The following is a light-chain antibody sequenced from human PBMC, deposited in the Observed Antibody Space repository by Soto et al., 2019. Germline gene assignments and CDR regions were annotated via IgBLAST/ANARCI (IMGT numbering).Light chain of an antibody. CDR3: QQSYSTPQT. Sequence: DIQMTQSPSSLSASVGDRVTITCRASQSISSYLNWYQQKPGKAPKLLIYAASSLQSGVPSRFSGSGSGTDFTLPISSLQPEDFATYYCQQSYSTPQTFGHGTKLEIK. CDR2: AAS. V-gene: IGKV1-39*01. CDR1: QSISSY. J-gene: IGKJ2*01.